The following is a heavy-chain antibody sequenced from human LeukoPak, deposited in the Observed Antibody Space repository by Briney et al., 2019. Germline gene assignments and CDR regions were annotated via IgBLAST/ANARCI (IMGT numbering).Heavy chain of an antibody. D-gene: IGHD3-9*01. V-gene: IGHV3-23*01. CDR1: GFTFSTYV. CDR2: ISGSGDNT. Sequence: GGSLRLSCAASGFTFSTYVMSWVRQAPGKGLEWVSGISGSGDNTYYADSVKGRFTISRDNSKDTLHLQMNSLRAEDTAVYYCAKGSGYDTDFDYWGQGTLATVSS. CDR3: AKGSGYDTDFDY. J-gene: IGHJ4*02.